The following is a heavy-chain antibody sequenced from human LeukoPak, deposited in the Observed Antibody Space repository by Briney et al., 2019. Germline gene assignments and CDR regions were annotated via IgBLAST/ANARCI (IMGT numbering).Heavy chain of an antibody. CDR3: ARLKEASYFDY. J-gene: IGHJ4*02. CDR2: IYFTGTT. V-gene: IGHV4-59*08. Sequence: SETLSLTCSVSGGSISNYYWSWIRQPPGKGLEWIGYIYFTGTTNYNPSLQRRVTISVGTSRNHFSLNLTSVTAADTAVYYCARLKEASYFDYWGQGTLVTVSS. CDR1: GGSISNYY.